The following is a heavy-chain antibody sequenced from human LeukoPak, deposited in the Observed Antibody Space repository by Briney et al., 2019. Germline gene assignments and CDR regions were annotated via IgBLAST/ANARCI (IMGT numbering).Heavy chain of an antibody. Sequence: GGSLRLSCAASGFTFSNAWMSWVRQAPGKGLVWVSRINSDGSSTSYADSVKGRFTISRDNAKSTLYLQMNSLRAEDTAVYYCARSNYQRQHWGHGTLVTVSS. CDR3: ARSNYQRQH. J-gene: IGHJ4*01. D-gene: IGHD5-24*01. V-gene: IGHV3-74*01. CDR2: INSDGSST. CDR1: GFTFSNAW.